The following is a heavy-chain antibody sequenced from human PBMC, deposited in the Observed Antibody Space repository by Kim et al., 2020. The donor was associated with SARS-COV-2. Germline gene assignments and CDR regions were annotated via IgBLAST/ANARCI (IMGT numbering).Heavy chain of an antibody. D-gene: IGHD3-22*01. V-gene: IGHV4-39*07. CDR3: ARVESSSGSAFDY. J-gene: IGHJ4*02. Sequence: STPSLKRRVTLSVAPSKNQFSLTLSSVTAAATAVYYCARVESSSGSAFDYWGQGTLVTVSS.